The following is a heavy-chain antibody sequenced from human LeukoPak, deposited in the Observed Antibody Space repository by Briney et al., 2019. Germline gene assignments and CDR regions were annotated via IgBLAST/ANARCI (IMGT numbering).Heavy chain of an antibody. Sequence: PGGSLRLSCAAPGFTFSSYGMHWVRQAPGKGLEWVAVIWYDGSNKYYADSVKGRFTISRDNSKNTLYLQMNNLRAEDTAVYYCAREEMATVTIDYWGQGTLVTVSS. CDR3: AREEMATVTIDY. J-gene: IGHJ4*02. V-gene: IGHV3-33*01. D-gene: IGHD5-24*01. CDR1: GFTFSSYG. CDR2: IWYDGSNK.